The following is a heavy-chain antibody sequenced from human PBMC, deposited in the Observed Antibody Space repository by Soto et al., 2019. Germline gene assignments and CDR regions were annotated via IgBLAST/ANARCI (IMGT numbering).Heavy chain of an antibody. J-gene: IGHJ4*02. CDR3: TKGGIPRRYNIPKVDFDY. Sequence: PGGSLRLSCAASGFIFSNYAMSWVRQAPGRGLEWVSAISGSGATTYYPGSVKGRFTISRDNSKNTLYLQMNNQRADDTAVYYCTKGGIPRRYNIPKVDFDYWGQGSLVTVSS. D-gene: IGHD1-1*01. V-gene: IGHV3-23*01. CDR1: GFIFSNYA. CDR2: ISGSGATT.